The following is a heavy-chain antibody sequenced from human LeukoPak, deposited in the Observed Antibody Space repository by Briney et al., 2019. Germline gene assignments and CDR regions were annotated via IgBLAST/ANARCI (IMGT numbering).Heavy chain of an antibody. CDR3: ARGQSTSPFDY. V-gene: IGHV4-31*03. Sequence: SETLSLTCTVSGGSISSGGYYWSWIRQHPGKGLEWIGYIYYSGSTYYNPSLKSRVTISVDTSKNQFSLKLSSVTAADTAVYYSARGQSTSPFDYWGQGTLVTVSS. CDR2: IYYSGST. J-gene: IGHJ4*02. D-gene: IGHD2-2*01. CDR1: GGSISSGGYY.